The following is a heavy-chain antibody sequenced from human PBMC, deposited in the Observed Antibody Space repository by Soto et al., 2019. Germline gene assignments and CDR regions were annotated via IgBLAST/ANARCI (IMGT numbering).Heavy chain of an antibody. J-gene: IGHJ5*02. Sequence: EMQLVESGGGLVQPGGSLRLSCAASGFTFSDHYMDWVRQAPGKGLEWVGRIRNKANSYATEYAASVKGRFTISRDDSKNSLYLQMNSLRTEDTAVYYCARGPVVAGAAAPRGWFDPWGQGTLVTVSS. CDR2: IRNKANSYAT. V-gene: IGHV3-72*01. D-gene: IGHD2-2*01. CDR3: ARGPVVAGAAAPRGWFDP. CDR1: GFTFSDHY.